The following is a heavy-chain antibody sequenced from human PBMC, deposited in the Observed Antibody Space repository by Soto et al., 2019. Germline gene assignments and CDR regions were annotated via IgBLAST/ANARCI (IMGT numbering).Heavy chain of an antibody. CDR2: IRSSGSTI. CDR1: GFTVSDYC. Sequence: GGSLRLSCAASGFTVSDYCMSWIRQAPGRGLEWVSYIRSSGSTIYYADSVKGRFTISRDTAKNALYLQMNSLRAEDTAVYYCATGYSSGWFYGVIDYWGQGTLVTVSS. V-gene: IGHV3-11*01. J-gene: IGHJ4*02. D-gene: IGHD6-19*01. CDR3: ATGYSSGWFYGVIDY.